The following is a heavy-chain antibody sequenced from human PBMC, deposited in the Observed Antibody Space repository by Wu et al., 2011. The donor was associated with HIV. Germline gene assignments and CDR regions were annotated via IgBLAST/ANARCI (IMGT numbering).Heavy chain of an antibody. Sequence: QVQLVQSGAGVKKPGSSVKVSCKASGVTFSSYAISWVRQAPGQGLEWMGGIIPILGSSNYAQKFQGRVTITTDESTNTAYMEMSSLQSEDSAVYFCARGAVGLEGYYFDSWGQGTLVAVSS. CDR3: ARGAVGLEGYYFDS. D-gene: IGHD1-26*01. CDR2: IIPILGSS. CDR1: GVTFSSYA. V-gene: IGHV1-69*05. J-gene: IGHJ4*02.